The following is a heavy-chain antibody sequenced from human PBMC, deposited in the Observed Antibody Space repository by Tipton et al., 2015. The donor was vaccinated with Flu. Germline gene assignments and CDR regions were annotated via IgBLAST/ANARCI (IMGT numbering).Heavy chain of an antibody. V-gene: IGHV3-7*01. D-gene: IGHD6-19*01. J-gene: IGHJ4*02. CDR1: GFILSNHW. Sequence: SLRLSCAASGFILSNHWMSWVRQAPGKGLEWVANIKQDGSEKFYVHSVKGRSTISRDNAQNSLYLQMNSLRAEDTAVYYCVTGGIAVAGTNYWGQGTLVTVSS. CDR3: VTGGIAVAGTNY. CDR2: IKQDGSEK.